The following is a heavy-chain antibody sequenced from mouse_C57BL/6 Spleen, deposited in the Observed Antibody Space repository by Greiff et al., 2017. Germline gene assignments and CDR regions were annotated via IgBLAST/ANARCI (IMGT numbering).Heavy chain of an antibody. CDR1: GFTFSSYA. V-gene: IGHV5-9-1*02. Sequence: EVQLVESGAGLVKPGGSLKLSCAASGFTFSSYALSWVRQTPEKRLEWVAYISSGGAYIYYADTVKGRFPISRATARNTLYLQMSRLTSEDTAMYYCTRDAIYYDYPWYFDVWGTGTTVTVAS. D-gene: IGHD2-4*01. CDR3: TRDAIYYDYPWYFDV. J-gene: IGHJ1*03. CDR2: ISSGGAYI.